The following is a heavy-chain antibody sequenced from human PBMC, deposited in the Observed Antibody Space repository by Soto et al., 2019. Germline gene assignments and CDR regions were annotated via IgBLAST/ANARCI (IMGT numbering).Heavy chain of an antibody. Sequence: QVQLVQSGAEVKKPGSSVKVSCKASGGTFNIFTISWVRQAPGQGLEWMGRIIPILDTTNYAQKFQGRVTITADKSTGTAYMELSSLTSADTAVYYCARDCRGDNCYSRGLHYFDYWGQGTLVTVSS. CDR2: IIPILDTT. CDR3: ARDCRGDNCYSRGLHYFDY. D-gene: IGHD2-15*01. V-gene: IGHV1-69*08. CDR1: GGTFNIFT. J-gene: IGHJ4*02.